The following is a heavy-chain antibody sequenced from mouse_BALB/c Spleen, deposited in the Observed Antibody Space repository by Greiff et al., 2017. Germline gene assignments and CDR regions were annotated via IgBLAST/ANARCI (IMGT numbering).Heavy chain of an antibody. Sequence: QVQLKQSGPGLVAPSQSLSISCTASGFSLTSYGVHWVRQPPGKGLEWLGVIWAGGSTNYNSALMSRMSISKDNSKSQVFLKMNSLQTDDTAMYYCASNGYDVFAYWGQGTLVTVSA. J-gene: IGHJ3*01. CDR2: IWAGGST. D-gene: IGHD2-2*01. CDR3: ASNGYDVFAY. V-gene: IGHV2-9*02. CDR1: GFSLTSYG.